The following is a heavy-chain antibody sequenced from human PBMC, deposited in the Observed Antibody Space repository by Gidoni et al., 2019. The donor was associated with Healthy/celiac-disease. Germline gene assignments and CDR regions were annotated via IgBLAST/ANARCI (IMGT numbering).Heavy chain of an antibody. J-gene: IGHJ6*02. CDR2: ISPGDSDT. Sequence: EVQLVQSGAEVNKPGETLQISGKGAGYSFTRYWIGLVRQMPGKGLEWMGIISPGDSDTRSRPSFQGQVTISAAKSISTAYLQWSSLKASDTAMYYCARRSSSDYYYGMDVWGQGTTVTVSS. D-gene: IGHD6-6*01. CDR3: ARRSSSDYYYGMDV. CDR1: GYSFTRYW. V-gene: IGHV5-51*01.